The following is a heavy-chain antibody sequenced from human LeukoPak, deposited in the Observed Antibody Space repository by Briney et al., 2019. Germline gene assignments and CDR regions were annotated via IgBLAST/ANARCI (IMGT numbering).Heavy chain of an antibody. CDR2: VYYGRSP. Sequence: PSETLSLTCTASGDSISRSTYYWAWIRQPPGKGLEWNGSVYYGRSPYFNPSLESRATISVDTSKNHFSLKMSSVTAADTAVYYCARSSGTGTFSYWGQGTLVTVSS. J-gene: IGHJ4*02. CDR1: GDSISRSTYY. D-gene: IGHD6-25*01. V-gene: IGHV4-39*02. CDR3: ARSSGTGTFSY.